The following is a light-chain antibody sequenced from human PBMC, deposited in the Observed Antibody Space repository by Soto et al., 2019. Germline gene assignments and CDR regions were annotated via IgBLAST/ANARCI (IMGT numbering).Light chain of an antibody. J-gene: IGKJ2*01. CDR2: GAS. V-gene: IGKV3-20*01. Sequence: EIVLTQSPGTLSLSPGERATLSCRASQSVSSSYLAWSQQKPGQAPRLLIYGASSRATGIPDRFSGSGSGTDFTLTISRLEPEDFAVFYCQQYVNSPFTFGQGTKLEI. CDR3: QQYVNSPFT. CDR1: QSVSSSY.